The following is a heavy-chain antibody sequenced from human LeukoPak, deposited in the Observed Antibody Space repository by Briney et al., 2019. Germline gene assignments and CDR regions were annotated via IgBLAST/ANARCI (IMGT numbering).Heavy chain of an antibody. D-gene: IGHD3-22*01. J-gene: IGHJ4*02. CDR1: GGSISSGTYY. CDR2: IYTSGSISYGGST. CDR3: ARGGVVDSSGYMYYFDH. Sequence: SETLSLTCSVSGGSISSGTYYWSWIRQPAGKGLEWIGRIYTSGSISYGGSTDYNPSLKSRVTISVDTSKSQFSLKLSSVTAADTAVYYCARGGVVDSSGYMYYFDHWGQGTLVTVSS. V-gene: IGHV4-61*02.